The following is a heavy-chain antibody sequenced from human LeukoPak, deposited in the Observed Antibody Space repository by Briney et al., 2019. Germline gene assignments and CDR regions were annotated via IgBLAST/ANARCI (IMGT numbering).Heavy chain of an antibody. D-gene: IGHD1-26*01. CDR1: GYTFSNFG. CDR2: IIPIFGTA. Sequence: GASVKVSCKASGYTFSNFGISWVRQAPGQGLEWMGGIIPIFGTANYAQKFQGRVTITADESTSTAYMELSSLRSEDTAVYYCARGGVPSGSYYGHRAFDIWGQGTMVTVSS. CDR3: ARGGVPSGSYYGHRAFDI. V-gene: IGHV1-69*13. J-gene: IGHJ3*02.